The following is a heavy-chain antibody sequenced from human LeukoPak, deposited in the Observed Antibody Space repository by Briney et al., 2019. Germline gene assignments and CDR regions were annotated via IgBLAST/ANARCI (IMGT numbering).Heavy chain of an antibody. CDR1: GGSFSGYY. V-gene: IGHV4-34*01. J-gene: IGHJ6*02. CDR2: INHSGST. CDR3: ARGTSISYSSSWYVVYYGMDV. Sequence: PSETLPLTCAVYGGSFSGYYWSWIRQPPGKGLEWIGEINHSGSTNYNPSLKSRVTISVDTSKNQFSLKLSSVTAADTAVYYCARGTSISYSSSWYVVYYGMDVWGQGTTVTVSS. D-gene: IGHD6-13*01.